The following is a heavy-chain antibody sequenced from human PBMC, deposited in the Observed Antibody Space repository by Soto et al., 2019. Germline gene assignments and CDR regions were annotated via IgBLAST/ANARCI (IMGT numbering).Heavy chain of an antibody. CDR1: GASISSGGYY. D-gene: IGHD2-2*02. CDR2: IYYSGST. V-gene: IGHV4-31*03. Sequence: LSLTCTVSGASISSGGYYWGWIRQHPGKGLEWIGYIYYSGSTYYNPSLKSRVAISVDTSKNQFSLKLSSVTAADTAVYYCARWGCISTSCHMWWFDPWGQGTLVTVSS. J-gene: IGHJ5*02. CDR3: ARWGCISTSCHMWWFDP.